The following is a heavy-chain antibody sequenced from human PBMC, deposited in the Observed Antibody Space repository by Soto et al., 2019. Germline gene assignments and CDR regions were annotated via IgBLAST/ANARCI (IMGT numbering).Heavy chain of an antibody. CDR1: GYTFTGYY. CDR2: INPNSGGT. Sequence: GASVKVSCKASGYTFTGYYMHWVRQAPGQGLEWMGWINPNSGGTNYAQKFQGWVTMTRDTSISTAYMELSRLRSDDTAVYYCARGGIGVVPAPHLFDYWGQGTLITV. D-gene: IGHD2-2*01. CDR3: ARGGIGVVPAPHLFDY. J-gene: IGHJ4*02. V-gene: IGHV1-2*04.